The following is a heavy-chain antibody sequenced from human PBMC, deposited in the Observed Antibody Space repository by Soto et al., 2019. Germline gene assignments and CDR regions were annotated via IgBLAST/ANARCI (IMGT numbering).Heavy chain of an antibody. CDR3: ARGRGCSTGCHNFDY. J-gene: IGHJ4*02. V-gene: IGHV3-7*01. CDR1: GFTFSSYW. Sequence: EVQLVESGGGLVQPGGSLRLSCAASGFTFSSYWMGWVRQAPGKGLEWVANIKQDGSEKYYVDSVKGRFTISRDNAKNSLYLQMNSLRAEDTAVYYCARGRGCSTGCHNFDYWGQGTLVTVSS. D-gene: IGHD2-2*01. CDR2: IKQDGSEK.